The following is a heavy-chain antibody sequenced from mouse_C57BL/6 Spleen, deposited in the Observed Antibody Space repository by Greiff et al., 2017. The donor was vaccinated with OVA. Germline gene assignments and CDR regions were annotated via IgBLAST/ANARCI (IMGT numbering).Heavy chain of an antibody. CDR3: AGDYGSSWFAY. J-gene: IGHJ3*01. CDR1: GYTFTSYW. D-gene: IGHD1-1*01. CDR2: IPPNSGST. Sequence: QVQLQQPGAELVKPGASVKLSCKASGYTFTSYWMHWVKQRPGQGLEWIGMIPPNSGSTNYNEKFKSKATLTVDKSSSPAYMQLSSLTSEDSAVYYCAGDYGSSWFAYWGQGTLVTVSA. V-gene: IGHV1-64*01.